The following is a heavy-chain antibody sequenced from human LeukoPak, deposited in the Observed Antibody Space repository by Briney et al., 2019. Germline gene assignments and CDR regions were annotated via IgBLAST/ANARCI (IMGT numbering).Heavy chain of an antibody. J-gene: IGHJ4*02. CDR1: GGSISSYY. D-gene: IGHD5-12*01. Sequence: SETLSLTCIVSGGSISSYYWSWIRQPPGKGLEWIGYIYYSGSTNYNPSLKSRVTISVDTSKNQFSLKLSSVTAADTAVYYCARGATMDFDYWGQGTLVTVSS. V-gene: IGHV4-59*01. CDR2: IYYSGST. CDR3: ARGATMDFDY.